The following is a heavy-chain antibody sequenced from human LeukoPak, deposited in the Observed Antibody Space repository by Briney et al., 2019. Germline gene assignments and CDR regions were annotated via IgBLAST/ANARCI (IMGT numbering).Heavy chain of an antibody. CDR3: ASCDRIGYYGGY. CDR2: INPNSVGK. CDR1: RYTFTGYF. Sequence: ASVKVSCKASRYTFTGYFMHSVRQAPGQGLEWMGWINPNSVGKSYAQKFRGRVTRNRDASISTGDMVRGRLGSGDTAVYYCASCDRIGYYGGYWGQGTLVTVSS. V-gene: IGHV1-2*02. D-gene: IGHD3-22*01. J-gene: IGHJ4*02.